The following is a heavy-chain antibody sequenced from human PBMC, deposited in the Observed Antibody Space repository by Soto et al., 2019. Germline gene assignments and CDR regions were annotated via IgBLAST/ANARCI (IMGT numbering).Heavy chain of an antibody. J-gene: IGHJ6*02. Sequence: EVQLVESGGGLVQPGGYLRLSCAASGCTFSGYWMSWVRQAPGKGLEWVANVKQDGSEQFYVDSVKGRFTISRDNAKNSLYLQMNSLRAEDTAVYYCAREAVWGQGTTVTVSS. CDR3: AREAV. V-gene: IGHV3-7*05. CDR2: VKQDGSEQ. CDR1: GCTFSGYW.